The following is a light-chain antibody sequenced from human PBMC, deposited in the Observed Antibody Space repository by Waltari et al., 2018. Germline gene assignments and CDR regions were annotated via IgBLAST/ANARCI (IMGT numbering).Light chain of an antibody. V-gene: IGKV1-39*01. CDR3: QQTYSTHLT. Sequence: DIQLTQSPPSLSASVGDRVTITCRASQRISMFLNWYQQKPGKAPNLLIYGGSRLQRGVPSRFSGSGSGTDFTLTISSLHPEDFATYYCQQTYSTHLTFGGGTKVEIK. J-gene: IGKJ4*01. CDR1: QRISMF. CDR2: GGS.